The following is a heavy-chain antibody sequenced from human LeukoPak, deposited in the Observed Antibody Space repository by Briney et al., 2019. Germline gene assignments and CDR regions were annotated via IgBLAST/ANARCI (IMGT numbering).Heavy chain of an antibody. CDR1: GFIFTNHG. CDR3: ARRSGIAVAGAFDY. D-gene: IGHD6-19*01. J-gene: IGHJ4*02. Sequence: GGSLRLSCAASGFIFTNHGMNWVRQAPGKGLEWVSGITGDAGRTYYADSVKGRFTISRDNSKNTLYLQMNSLRAEDTALYHCARRSGIAVAGAFDYWGQGTLVTVSS. CDR2: ITGDAGRT. V-gene: IGHV3-23*01.